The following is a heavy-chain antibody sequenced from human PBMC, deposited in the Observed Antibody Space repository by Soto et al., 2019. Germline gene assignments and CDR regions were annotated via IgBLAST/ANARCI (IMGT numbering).Heavy chain of an antibody. V-gene: IGHV4-59*01. CDR1: GGSINNNF. CDR3: ARDLFGGYCLDY. Sequence: PSETLSLTCTVSGGSINNNFWGLIRQPPGKGLEWIGYVYYDGHTDYNPSLESRVTIAVDTSKNQFSLRLTSVTAADTAVYYCARDLFGGYCLDYWGQGALVT. CDR2: VYYDGHT. D-gene: IGHD5-12*01. J-gene: IGHJ4*02.